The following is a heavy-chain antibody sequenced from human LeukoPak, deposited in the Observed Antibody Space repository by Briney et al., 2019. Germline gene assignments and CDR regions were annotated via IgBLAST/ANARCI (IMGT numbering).Heavy chain of an antibody. D-gene: IGHD6-19*01. J-gene: IGHJ6*02. Sequence: SQTLSLTCSVSGVSIDNADFFWSWLRQPPGKGLEWIGYIYYSGSTNYNPSLKSRVTISVDTSKNQFSLKLSSVTAADTAVYYCARDLSSGWYYYGMDVWGQGTTVTVSS. CDR1: GVSIDNADFF. CDR2: IYYSGST. CDR3: ARDLSSGWYYYGMDV. V-gene: IGHV4-61*08.